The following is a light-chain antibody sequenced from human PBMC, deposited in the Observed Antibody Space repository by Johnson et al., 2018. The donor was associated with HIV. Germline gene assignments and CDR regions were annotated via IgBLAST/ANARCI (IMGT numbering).Light chain of an antibody. CDR2: ENN. J-gene: IGLJ1*01. Sequence: QSALTQPPSVSAAPGQKVTISCSGSSSNIVNNYVSWYQQLPGTAPKLLIYENNKRPSGIPDRFSGSKSGTSATLGITGLQTGDEADYYCGTWDDSLSTGGVFGAGTKVTVL. CDR1: SSNIVNNY. V-gene: IGLV1-51*02. CDR3: GTWDDSLSTGGV.